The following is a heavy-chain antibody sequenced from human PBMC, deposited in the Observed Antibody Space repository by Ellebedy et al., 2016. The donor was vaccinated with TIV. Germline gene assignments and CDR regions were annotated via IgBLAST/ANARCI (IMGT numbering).Heavy chain of an antibody. CDR1: GFTFSSYA. Sequence: GESLKISCAASGFTFSSYAMSWVRQAPGKGLEWVSAISGSGASTYYADSVKGRFTISRDNSKNTLYLQMNSLRAEDTAVYYCAKGITIFGVVIDYWGQGTLVTVSS. J-gene: IGHJ4*02. CDR2: ISGSGAST. D-gene: IGHD3-3*01. V-gene: IGHV3-23*01. CDR3: AKGITIFGVVIDY.